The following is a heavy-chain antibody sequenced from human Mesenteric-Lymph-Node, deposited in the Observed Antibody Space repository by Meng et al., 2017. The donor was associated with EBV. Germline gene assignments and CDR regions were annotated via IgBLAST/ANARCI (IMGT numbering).Heavy chain of an antibody. J-gene: IGHJ5*02. V-gene: IGHV2-5*02. Sequence: QITVEESRTTLVKPTQTLTLICTFSRFSLNASGMGVGWFRQPPGKALEWLALIYWDDDKRYSPSLKSRLTITKDTSKNQVVLTMTNMDPVETATYFCAHRRQSSGWSTLYNWFDPWGQGTLVTVSS. CDR2: IYWDDDK. D-gene: IGHD6-19*01. CDR1: RFSLNASGMG. CDR3: AHRRQSSGWSTLYNWFDP.